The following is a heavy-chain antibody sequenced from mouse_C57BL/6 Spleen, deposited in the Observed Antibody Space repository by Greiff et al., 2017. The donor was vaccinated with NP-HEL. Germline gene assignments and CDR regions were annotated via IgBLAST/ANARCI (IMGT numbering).Heavy chain of an antibody. D-gene: IGHD1-1*01. J-gene: IGHJ2*01. V-gene: IGHV1-64*01. CDR3: ARDYYGSSFFDY. CDR1: GYTFTSYW. CDR2: IHPNSGST. Sequence: QVQLQQPGAELVKPGASVKLSCKASGYTFTSYWMHWVKQRPGQGLEWIGMIHPNSGSTNYNEKFKSKATLTVDKSSSTAYMQLSSLTSEDYAVYYCARDYYGSSFFDYWGQGTTLTVSS.